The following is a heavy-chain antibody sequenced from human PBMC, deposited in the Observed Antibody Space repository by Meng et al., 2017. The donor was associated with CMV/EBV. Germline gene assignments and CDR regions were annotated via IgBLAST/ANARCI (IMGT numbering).Heavy chain of an antibody. CDR3: VRDVGGRGYSAD. Sequence: GGSLRLSCAASGFTFSSYAMSWVRQAPGKGLEWVANINLDGSEKYSVDSVKGRFTISRDNGKNLLFLQMNSLRAEDSAVYYCVRDVGGRGYSADWGQGTLVTVSS. V-gene: IGHV3-7*01. CDR1: GFTFSSYA. CDR2: INLDGSEK. J-gene: IGHJ1*01. D-gene: IGHD5-12*01.